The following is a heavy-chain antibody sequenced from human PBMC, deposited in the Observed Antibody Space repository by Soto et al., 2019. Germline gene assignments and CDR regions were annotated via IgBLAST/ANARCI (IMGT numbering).Heavy chain of an antibody. V-gene: IGHV3-30-3*01. CDR2: ISYDGSNK. J-gene: IGHJ4*02. Sequence: PGGSLRLSCAASGFTFSSYAMHWVRQAPGKGLEWVAVISYDGSNKYYADSVKGRFTISRDNSKNQFSLQLNSVTPEDTAVYFCARGPLDYYDTSGYPDYYFDYWGQGTLVTVSS. CDR1: GFTFSSYA. D-gene: IGHD3-22*01. CDR3: ARGPLDYYDTSGYPDYYFDY.